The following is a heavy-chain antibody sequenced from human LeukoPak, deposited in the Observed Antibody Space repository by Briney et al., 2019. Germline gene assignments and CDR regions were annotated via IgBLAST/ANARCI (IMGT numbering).Heavy chain of an antibody. CDR3: ARDMTVGATTKAFDI. J-gene: IGHJ3*02. CDR2: IIPILGIA. V-gene: IGHV1-69*04. Sequence: EASVKVSCKASGGTFSSYAISWVRQAPRQGLEWMGRIIPILGIANYAQKFQGRVTITADKSTSTAYMELSSLRSEDTAVYYCARDMTVGATTKAFDIWGQGTMVTVSS. CDR1: GGTFSSYA. D-gene: IGHD1-26*01.